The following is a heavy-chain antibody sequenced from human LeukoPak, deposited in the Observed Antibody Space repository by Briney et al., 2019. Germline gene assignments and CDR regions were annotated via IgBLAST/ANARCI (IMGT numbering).Heavy chain of an antibody. D-gene: IGHD3-3*01. J-gene: IGHJ3*02. Sequence: SETLSLTCAVYGGSLSGYYWSWIRQPPGKGLEWIGEINYSGSTNYSPSLKSRVTISIDTSTNQFSLKLSSVTAADTAVYYCARENESTKVFVRAFDIWGQGTMVTVSS. CDR2: INYSGST. V-gene: IGHV4-34*01. CDR1: GGSLSGYY. CDR3: ARENESTKVFVRAFDI.